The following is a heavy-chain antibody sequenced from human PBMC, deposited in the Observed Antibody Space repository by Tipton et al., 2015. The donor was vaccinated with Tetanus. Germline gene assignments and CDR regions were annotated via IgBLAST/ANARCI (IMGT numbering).Heavy chain of an antibody. J-gene: IGHJ4*02. V-gene: IGHV4-61*08. CDR1: GGSLTSGDHQ. D-gene: IGHD3-3*01. CDR3: ARANYDFPKKGPFDS. Sequence: LRLSCSVSGGSLTSGDHQWNWIRQPPGKGLEWLAYISYSGSTNSNYSLRSRITISRDTSKNQFSLKMTSVTAADTAVYYCARANYDFPKKGPFDSWGRGAPVIVSS. CDR2: ISYSGST.